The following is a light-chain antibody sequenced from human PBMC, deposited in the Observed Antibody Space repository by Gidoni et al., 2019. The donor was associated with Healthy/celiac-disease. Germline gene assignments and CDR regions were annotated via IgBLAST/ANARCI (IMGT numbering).Light chain of an antibody. CDR1: ISDVGSYNL. Sequence: QPALTQPASLSGSPGPSITISCTGTISDVGSYNLVSWYQHHPRKAPKLMIYEVSKRPSGVSNRFSGSKSGNTASLTISGLQAEDEADDYCCSYAGSSTWVFGGGTKLTVL. V-gene: IGLV2-23*02. J-gene: IGLJ3*02. CDR3: CSYAGSSTWV. CDR2: EVS.